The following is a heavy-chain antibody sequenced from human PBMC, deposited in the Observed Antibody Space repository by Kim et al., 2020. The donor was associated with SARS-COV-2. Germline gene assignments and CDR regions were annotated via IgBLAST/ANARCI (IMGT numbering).Heavy chain of an antibody. V-gene: IGHV4-31*02. D-gene: IGHD3-10*01. CDR3: ARDRAMVRGVMRFRWFDP. J-gene: IGHJ5*02. Sequence: KSRVTISVDTSKNQFSLKLSSVTAADTAVYYCARDRAMVRGVMRFRWFDPWGQGTLVTVSS.